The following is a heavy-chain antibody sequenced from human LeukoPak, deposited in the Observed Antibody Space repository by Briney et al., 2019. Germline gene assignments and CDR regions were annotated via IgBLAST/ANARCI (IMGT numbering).Heavy chain of an antibody. CDR1: GYTFTSYD. CDR3: ARSASPYGDYED. Sequence: ASVKVSCKASGYTFTSYDINWVRQATGQGLEWMGWMNPNSGNTGYAQKFQGRVTMTRSTSISTAYMELSSLRSEDTAVYYCARSASPYGDYEDWGQGTLVTVSS. V-gene: IGHV1-8*01. D-gene: IGHD4-17*01. J-gene: IGHJ4*02. CDR2: MNPNSGNT.